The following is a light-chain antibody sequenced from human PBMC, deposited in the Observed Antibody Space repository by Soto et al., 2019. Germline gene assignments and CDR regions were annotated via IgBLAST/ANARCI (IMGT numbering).Light chain of an antibody. CDR2: DRT. CDR1: TXAVTNGHY. CDR3: LLSYNGPYV. V-gene: IGLV7-46*01. Sequence: QAVVTQEPSLTVSPGGTVTLTCGSSTXAVTNGHYPYWFQQKPGQAPRTLIYDRTNRHSWTPARFSGSLLGGKAALTLSGAQPEDEAEYYCLLSYNGPYVFGTGTKVTVL. J-gene: IGLJ1*01.